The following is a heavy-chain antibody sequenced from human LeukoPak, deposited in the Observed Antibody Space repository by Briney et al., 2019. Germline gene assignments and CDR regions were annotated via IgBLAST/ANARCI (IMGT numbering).Heavy chain of an antibody. CDR3: AKGSSSSRPYYFDY. V-gene: IGHV3-53*01. D-gene: IGHD6-13*01. Sequence: GGSLRLSCAASGFTVSSNYMSWVRQAPGKGLEWVSVIYSGGSTYYADSVKGRFTISRHNSKNTLYLQMNSLRAEDTAVYYCAKGSSSSRPYYFDYWGQGTLVTVSS. J-gene: IGHJ4*02. CDR1: GFTVSSNY. CDR2: IYSGGST.